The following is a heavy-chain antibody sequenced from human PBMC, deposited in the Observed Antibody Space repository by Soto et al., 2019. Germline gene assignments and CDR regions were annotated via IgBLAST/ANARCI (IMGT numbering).Heavy chain of an antibody. CDR3: ARMATFGSLNWFDP. Sequence: ASLRVSGKASGYSFTNNDDSWVRQATGQGLEWMGWMNPGSGDTGYAQKFQGRVTMTRDISIATAYLELSSLRSDDTAIYYCARMATFGSLNWFDPWGQGTLVTVSS. CDR1: GYSFTNND. CDR2: MNPGSGDT. V-gene: IGHV1-8*01. D-gene: IGHD3-16*01. J-gene: IGHJ5*02.